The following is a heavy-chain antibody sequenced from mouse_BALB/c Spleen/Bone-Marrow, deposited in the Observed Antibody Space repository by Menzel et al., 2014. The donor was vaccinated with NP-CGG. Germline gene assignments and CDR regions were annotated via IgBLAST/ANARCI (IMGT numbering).Heavy chain of an antibody. Sequence: QVQLQQSGAELVKPGASVKLSCKASGYTFTSYWMHWVKQRPGQGLEWIGEINPSNGRTNYNEKFKSKATLTVDKSSSKAYVQLSSLTSEDSEVYYGAREGPLDYWGQGTTLTVSS. V-gene: IGHV1S81*02. J-gene: IGHJ2*01. CDR3: AREGPLDY. CDR2: INPSNGRT. CDR1: GYTFTSYW. D-gene: IGHD6-1*01.